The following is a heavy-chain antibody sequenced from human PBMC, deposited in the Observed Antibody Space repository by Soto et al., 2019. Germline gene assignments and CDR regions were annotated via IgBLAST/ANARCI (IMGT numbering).Heavy chain of an antibody. CDR1: GFTFDDYA. Sequence: EVQLVESGGGLVQPGRSLRLSCAASGFTFDDYAMHWVRQAPGKGLEWVSGISWNSGSIGYADSVKGRFTISRDNAKNSLYLQMNSLRAEDTALYYCAKDSRSSSLLEDYMDVWGKGTTVTVSS. CDR3: AKDSRSSSLLEDYMDV. V-gene: IGHV3-9*01. CDR2: ISWNSGSI. J-gene: IGHJ6*03. D-gene: IGHD6-13*01.